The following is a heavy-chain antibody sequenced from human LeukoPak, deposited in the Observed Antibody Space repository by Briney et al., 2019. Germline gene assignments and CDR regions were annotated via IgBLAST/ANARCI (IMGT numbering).Heavy chain of an antibody. CDR1: GFTFSDYY. V-gene: IGHV3-11*04. CDR2: ISSSGSTI. Sequence: KPGGSLRLSCAASGFTFSDYYMSWIRQAPGKGLEWVSYISSSGSTIYYADSVKGRFTVSRDNAKNSLYLQMNSLRAEDTAVYYCARSPTYYYDSSGYYGYYFDYWGQGTLVTVSS. CDR3: ARSPTYYYDSSGYYGYYFDY. J-gene: IGHJ4*02. D-gene: IGHD3-22*01.